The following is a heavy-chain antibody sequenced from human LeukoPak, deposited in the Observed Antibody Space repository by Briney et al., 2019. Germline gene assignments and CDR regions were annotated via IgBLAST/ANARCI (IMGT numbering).Heavy chain of an antibody. CDR1: GGSISSYY. J-gene: IGHJ5*02. V-gene: IGHV4-59*12. D-gene: IGHD5-18*01. CDR2: IYYSGST. CDR3: ARSRYSYGTNWFDP. Sequence: SETLSLTCTVSGGSISSYYWSWIRQPPGKGLEWIGYIYYSGSTNYNPSLKSRVTISVDTSKNQFSLKLSSVTAADTAVYYCARSRYSYGTNWFDPWGQGTLVTVSS.